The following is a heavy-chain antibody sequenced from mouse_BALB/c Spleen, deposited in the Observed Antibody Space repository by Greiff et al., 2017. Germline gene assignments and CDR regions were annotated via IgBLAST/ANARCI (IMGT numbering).Heavy chain of an antibody. CDR1: GFTFSSYG. J-gene: IGHJ2*01. V-gene: IGHV5-6*01. Sequence: EVQLVESGGGLVQPGGSRKLSCAASGFTFSSYGMSWVRQTPDKRLEWVATISSGGSYTYYPDSVKGRFTISRDNAKNTLYLQMSSLKSEDTAMYYCASLSDYWGQGTTLTVSS. CDR2: ISSGGSYT. CDR3: ASLSDY.